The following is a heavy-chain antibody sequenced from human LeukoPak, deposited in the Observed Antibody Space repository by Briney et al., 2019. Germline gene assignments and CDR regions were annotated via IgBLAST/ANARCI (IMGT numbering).Heavy chain of an antibody. D-gene: IGHD6-19*01. CDR1: GFIFSDYY. J-gene: IGHJ4*02. V-gene: IGHV3-11*06. Sequence: PGGSLRLSCAASGFIFSDYYMSWIRQAPGKGLEWVSYISSSSYTNYADSVKGRFTISRDNAKNSLYLQMNSLRAEDTAVYYCARDRGSGWYLYYFDYWGQGTLVTVSS. CDR2: ISSSSYT. CDR3: ARDRGSGWYLYYFDY.